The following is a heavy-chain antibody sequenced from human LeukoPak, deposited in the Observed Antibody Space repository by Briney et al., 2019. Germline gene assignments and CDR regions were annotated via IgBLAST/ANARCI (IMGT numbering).Heavy chain of an antibody. D-gene: IGHD3-3*02. CDR2: ISYDGSNK. CDR3: AKSNPHFNWFDP. CDR1: GFTFSSYS. Sequence: GGSLRLSCAASGFTFSSYSKNWVRQAPGKGLEWVAVISYDGSNKYYADSVKGRFTISRDNSKNTLYLQMNSLRAEDTAVYYCAKSNPHFNWFDPWGQGTLVTVSS. J-gene: IGHJ5*02. V-gene: IGHV3-30*18.